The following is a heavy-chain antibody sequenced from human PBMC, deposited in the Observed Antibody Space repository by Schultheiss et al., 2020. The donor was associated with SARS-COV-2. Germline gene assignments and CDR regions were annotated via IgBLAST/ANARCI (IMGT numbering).Heavy chain of an antibody. J-gene: IGHJ6*02. D-gene: IGHD2-15*01. V-gene: IGHV4-61*01. Sequence: SETLSLTCTVSGGSVSSGSYYWSWIRQPPGKGLEWIGEINHSGSTNYNPSLKSRVTISVDTSKNQFSLKLSSVTAADTAVYYCAKVKRYSPPDVWGQGTTVTVSS. CDR1: GGSVSSGSYY. CDR2: INHSGST. CDR3: AKVKRYSPPDV.